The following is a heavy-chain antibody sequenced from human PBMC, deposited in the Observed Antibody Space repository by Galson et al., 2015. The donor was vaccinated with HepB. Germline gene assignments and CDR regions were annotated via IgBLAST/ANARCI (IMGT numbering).Heavy chain of an antibody. J-gene: IGHJ2*01. D-gene: IGHD2-15*01. CDR2: IGIDGDT. CDR1: GFTFSGYD. Sequence: SLRLSCAASGFTFSGYDMHWVREGTGNGLEWVSTIGIDGDTFYPGSVKGRFTIAGDNAENSLYLQMNSLRAGDTGVYFCARSTPGRWYFDLWGRGTLVTVSS. V-gene: IGHV3-13*01. CDR3: ARSTPGRWYFDL.